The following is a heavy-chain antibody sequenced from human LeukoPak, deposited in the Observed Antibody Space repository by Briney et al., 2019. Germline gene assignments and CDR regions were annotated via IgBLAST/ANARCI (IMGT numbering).Heavy chain of an antibody. Sequence: GGSLRLSCAASGFTFSSYGMHWVRQAPGKGLEWVAFIRYDGSNKYYADSVKGRFTISRDNSKNALYLQMNSLRADDTAVYYCAREGYCSSIRCLDYWGQGTLVTVSS. D-gene: IGHD2-2*01. J-gene: IGHJ4*02. V-gene: IGHV3-30*02. CDR2: IRYDGSNK. CDR1: GFTFSSYG. CDR3: AREGYCSSIRCLDY.